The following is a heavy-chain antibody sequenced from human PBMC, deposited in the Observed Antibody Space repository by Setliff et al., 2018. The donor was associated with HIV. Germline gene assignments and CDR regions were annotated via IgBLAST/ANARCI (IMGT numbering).Heavy chain of an antibody. J-gene: IGHJ3*01. CDR3: VRDLMPTVSGEISPDAFGV. CDR1: GFTFSNYV. CDR2: ISGSGVNS. D-gene: IGHD4-4*01. V-gene: IGHV3-23*01. Sequence: GGSLRLSCAASGFTFSNYVINWVRQAPGKGLEWISGISGSGVNSYYADSVKGRFTISRDNSRNTVYLQMNDLRAEDTALYYCVRDLMPTVSGEISPDAFGVWGQGTMVTVSS.